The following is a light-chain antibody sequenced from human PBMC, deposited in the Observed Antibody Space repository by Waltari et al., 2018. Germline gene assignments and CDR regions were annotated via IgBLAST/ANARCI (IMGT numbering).Light chain of an antibody. CDR2: EVS. CDR3: SSYAGSNGMV. Sequence: QSALTQPPSASGSPGQSVTIPCTGTNSAFGAYNYVSWYQQYPGKAPRDVIYEVSQRPPGLPGRFSGSKSGNTASLTVSGLQAEDEAEYHCSSYAGSNGMVFGGGTKVTVL. CDR1: NSAFGAYNY. J-gene: IGLJ3*02. V-gene: IGLV2-8*01.